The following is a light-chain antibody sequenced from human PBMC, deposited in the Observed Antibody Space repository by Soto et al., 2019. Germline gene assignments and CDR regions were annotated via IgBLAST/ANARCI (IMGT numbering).Light chain of an antibody. Sequence: AIQMTQSPSSLSASVGDRVTITCRASQAIRNDLGWYQQKPGKAPKLLIYAASSLQSDVPSRFSGSGSGTDFTLTISSLQPEDFATYYCLQDYNYPRTFSQGTKVEI. CDR2: AAS. V-gene: IGKV1-6*01. CDR1: QAIRND. J-gene: IGKJ1*01. CDR3: LQDYNYPRT.